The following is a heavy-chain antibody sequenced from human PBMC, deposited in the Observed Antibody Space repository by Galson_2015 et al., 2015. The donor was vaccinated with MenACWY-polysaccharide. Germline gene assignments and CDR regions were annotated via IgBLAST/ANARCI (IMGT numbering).Heavy chain of an antibody. CDR3: GRGGYGTGRGSY. V-gene: IGHV1-2*02. CDR1: GYTFSGYH. CDR2: IHPNSGGT. Sequence: SVKVSCKASGYTFSGYHIHWVRQAPGQGLEWMGGIHPNSGGTTFAQKFQGRVTMTRDTSVSTVYMELNSLRSDDTAVDHCGRGGYGTGRGSYWGQGSLVTVSA. D-gene: IGHD3-10*01. J-gene: IGHJ4*02.